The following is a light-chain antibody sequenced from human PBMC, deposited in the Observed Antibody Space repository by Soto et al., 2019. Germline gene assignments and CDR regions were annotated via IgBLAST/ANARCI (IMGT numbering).Light chain of an antibody. CDR2: DAY. V-gene: IGKV3-20*01. CDR3: QHYGISVPIT. CDR1: QSVRSNF. Sequence: EIVLTQSPGTLSLSPGDTATLSCRASQSVRSNFLAWYQHKPGQAPRLLIHDAYSRATGIPDRFSGSGSGTDFTLTISRLEPEDFAVYYCQHYGISVPITFGPGTKVDL. J-gene: IGKJ3*01.